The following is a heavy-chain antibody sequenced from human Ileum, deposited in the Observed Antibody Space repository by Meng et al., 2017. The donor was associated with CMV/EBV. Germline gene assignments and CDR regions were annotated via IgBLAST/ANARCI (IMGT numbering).Heavy chain of an antibody. CDR3: ARGEKRSQYYYGLDV. Sequence: SETLSLTCTVSGGSVSSGSYFWSWIRQPPGRGLEWIGYDEYTGSTNYNPSLKSRVIISVDTSKSQFSLNLRSVSAADTAVYYCARGEKRSQYYYGLDVWGQGTTVTVSS. D-gene: IGHD1-26*01. CDR2: DEYTGST. V-gene: IGHV4-61*01. J-gene: IGHJ6*02. CDR1: GGSVSSGSYF.